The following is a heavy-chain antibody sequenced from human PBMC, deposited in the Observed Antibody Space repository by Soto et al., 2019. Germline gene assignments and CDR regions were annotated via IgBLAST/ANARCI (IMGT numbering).Heavy chain of an antibody. V-gene: IGHV5-51*01. Sequence: PXESLNISCEASGYSVTGYWIVWVRQMPGKGLEWMGIVYPSDSRTKYSPSFQGQVTISADTSTSTAYLQWTSLKASDTAMYYCARGNVANWFGQWGQGNLVTVSS. CDR2: VYPSDSRT. J-gene: IGHJ5*02. CDR3: ARGNVANWFGQ. CDR1: GYSVTGYW.